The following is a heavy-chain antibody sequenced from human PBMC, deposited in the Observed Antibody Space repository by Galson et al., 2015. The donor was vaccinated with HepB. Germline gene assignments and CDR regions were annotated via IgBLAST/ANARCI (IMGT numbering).Heavy chain of an antibody. Sequence: APGKGLEWVSSIVGSGESTFYTDSVKGRFTISRDNSRNTLYLQMNRLRADDTAIYYCAKTSYCDGGPCFSGYFDSWGQGTLVAVSS. V-gene: IGHV3-23*01. CDR2: IVGSGEST. D-gene: IGHD2-21*01. J-gene: IGHJ4*02. CDR3: AKTSYCDGGPCFSGYFDS.